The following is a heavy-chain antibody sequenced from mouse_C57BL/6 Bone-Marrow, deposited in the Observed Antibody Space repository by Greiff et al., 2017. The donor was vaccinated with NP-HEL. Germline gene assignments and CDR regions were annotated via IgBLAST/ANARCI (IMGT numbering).Heavy chain of an antibody. V-gene: IGHV1-9*01. J-gene: IGHJ4*01. Sequence: QVQLKQSGAELMKPGASVKISCKATGYTFTGYWIDWVKQRPGHSLEWIGEILPGSGSTNYNEKFKGKATFTADTSSNTAYMQLSSLTTEDSAIYYCARSANWDAMDYWGQGTSVTVSS. CDR3: ARSANWDAMDY. D-gene: IGHD4-1*01. CDR2: ILPGSGST. CDR1: GYTFTGYW.